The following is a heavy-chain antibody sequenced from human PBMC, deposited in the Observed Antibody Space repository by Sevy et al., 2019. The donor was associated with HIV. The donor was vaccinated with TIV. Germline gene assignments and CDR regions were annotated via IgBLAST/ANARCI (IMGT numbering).Heavy chain of an antibody. CDR3: AGPILTYNSGWSYYDY. J-gene: IGHJ4*02. V-gene: IGHV4-39*01. D-gene: IGHD6-19*01. CDR2: IRYCGET. Sequence: SETLSLTCTVSGASISSSGYYWGLIRQPPGKGLEWIASIRYCGETFYNPSLRSRVTISADTSKNQFSLHLSSVTAADTAIYFCAGPILTYNSGWSYYDYWGQGTVVTVSS. CDR1: GASISSSGYY.